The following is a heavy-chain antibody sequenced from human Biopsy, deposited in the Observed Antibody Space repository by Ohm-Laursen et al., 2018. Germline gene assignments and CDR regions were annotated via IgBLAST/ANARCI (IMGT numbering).Heavy chain of an antibody. Sequence: SVKVSCKASGRTFINYAITWVRQAPGQGLEWMGGIIPMFGTANYAQMFQGRVTISADESTSTSYMELSSLTTEDTAIYYCARGPHSGSHSCFDDWGRGTLVTVSS. D-gene: IGHD1-26*01. V-gene: IGHV1-69*13. CDR1: GRTFINYA. J-gene: IGHJ4*02. CDR3: ARGPHSGSHSCFDD. CDR2: IIPMFGTA.